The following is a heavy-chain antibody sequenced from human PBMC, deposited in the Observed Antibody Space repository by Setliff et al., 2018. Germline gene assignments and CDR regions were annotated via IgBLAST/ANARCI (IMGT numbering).Heavy chain of an antibody. D-gene: IGHD2-2*01. CDR1: GYTFTSYG. J-gene: IGHJ5*02. CDR3: ARDPSLYCSSTSCSPHWFDP. Sequence: GASVKVSCKASGYTFTSYGISWVRQAPGQGREWMGWISAYNGNTNYAQKLQGRVTMTTDTSTSTAYMELRSLRSDDTAVYYCARDPSLYCSSTSCSPHWFDPWGQGTLVTVSS. CDR2: ISAYNGNT. V-gene: IGHV1-18*01.